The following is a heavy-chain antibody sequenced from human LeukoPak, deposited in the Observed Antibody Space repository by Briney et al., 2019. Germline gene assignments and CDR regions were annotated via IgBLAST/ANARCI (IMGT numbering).Heavy chain of an antibody. D-gene: IGHD3-3*01. J-gene: IGHJ6*03. CDR1: SSYT. V-gene: IGHV3-30*01. Sequence: GGSLRLSCAAFSSYTIHWVRLAPGRGLEWVTVVSYDGSKKDYAASVKGRFTISRDNSKNTLYLELNSLRADDTAIYYCARSSLGVASYYFYYYMDVWGTGATVTVSS. CDR3: ARSSLGVASYYFYYYMDV. CDR2: VSYDGSKK.